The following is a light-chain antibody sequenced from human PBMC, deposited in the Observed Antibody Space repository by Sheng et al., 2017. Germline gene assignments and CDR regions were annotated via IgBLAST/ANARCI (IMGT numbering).Light chain of an antibody. V-gene: IGKV3-20*01. CDR3: QQYGSSTGT. Sequence: EIVMTQSPATLSVSPGERATLFCRASQYISNFVAWYQHRPGQGPRLLIYGASSRATGIPDRFSGSGSGTDFTLTISRLEPEDFVVYYCQQYGSSTGTFGQGTKMEIK. CDR1: QYISNF. CDR2: GAS. J-gene: IGKJ1*01.